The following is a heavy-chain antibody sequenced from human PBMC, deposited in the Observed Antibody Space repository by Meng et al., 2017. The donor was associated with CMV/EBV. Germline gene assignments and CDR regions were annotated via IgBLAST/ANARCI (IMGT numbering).Heavy chain of an antibody. V-gene: IGHV3-23*01. CDR1: GFTFSSYA. D-gene: IGHD3-10*01. CDR2: ISGSGGST. J-gene: IGHJ6*02. Sequence: GESLKISCAASGFTFSSYAMSWVRQAPGKGLEWVSAISGSGGSTYYADSVKGRFTISRDNSKNTLYLQMNSLGAEDTAVYYCAKVGSGSYYGRPYYYYGMDVWGQGTTVTVSS. CDR3: AKVGSGSYYGRPYYYYGMDV.